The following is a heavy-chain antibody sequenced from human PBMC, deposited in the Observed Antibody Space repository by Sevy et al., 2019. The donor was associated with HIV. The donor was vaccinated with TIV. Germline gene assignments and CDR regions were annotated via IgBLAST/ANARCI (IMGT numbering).Heavy chain of an antibody. CDR1: GYNFIIYG. D-gene: IGHD6-13*01. CDR3: ARVFRGAAAGADFYYYMDV. J-gene: IGHJ6*03. V-gene: IGHV1-18*01. Sequence: ASVKVSCKASGYNFIIYGISWVRLAPGQGLEWMGWISGHNGNTNYAQNFQGRVTMTRDTSTSTAYMELRSLRSDDTAVYYCARVFRGAAAGADFYYYMDVWGKGTTVTVSS. CDR2: ISGHNGNT.